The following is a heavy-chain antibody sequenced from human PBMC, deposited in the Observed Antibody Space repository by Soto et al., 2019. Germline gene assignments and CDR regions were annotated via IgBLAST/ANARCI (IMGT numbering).Heavy chain of an antibody. J-gene: IGHJ5*02. D-gene: IGHD3-10*01. V-gene: IGHV4-34*01. Sequence: SETLSLTCAVYGGSFNGYWNWIRQPPGKGLEWIGEIKQGGSSKYNPSPMSRATVSLDTSKNQFSLKLTSVTAADTAVYYCALWFGDSYNWFDPWGQGTLVTVSS. CDR2: IKQGGSS. CDR1: GGSFNGY. CDR3: ALWFGDSYNWFDP.